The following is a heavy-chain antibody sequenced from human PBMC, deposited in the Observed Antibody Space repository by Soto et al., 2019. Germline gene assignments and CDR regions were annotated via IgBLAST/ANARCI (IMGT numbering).Heavy chain of an antibody. J-gene: IGHJ5*02. CDR1: GGSISSSSYY. Sequence: SETLSLTCTVSGGSISSSSYYWGWIRQPPGKGLEWIGSIYYSGSTYYNPSLKSRVTISVDTSKNQFSLKLSSVTAADTAVYYCARHHAFTYYYGSGITDWGNWFDPWGQGTLVTVSS. CDR3: ARHHAFTYYYGSGITDWGNWFDP. CDR2: IYYSGST. D-gene: IGHD3-10*01. V-gene: IGHV4-39*01.